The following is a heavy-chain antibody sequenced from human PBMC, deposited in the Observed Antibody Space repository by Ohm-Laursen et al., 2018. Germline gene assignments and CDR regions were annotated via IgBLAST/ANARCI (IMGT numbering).Heavy chain of an antibody. CDR3: ARDLGRDGYNSQWFDP. V-gene: IGHV4-59*01. Sequence: SDTLSLTCTVFGGSFTNSYWSWIRQPPGKGLEWIGYIYYSGITNYNPSLKSRVTISVDTSKKQFSLSLSSVTAADAAVYYCARDLGRDGYNSQWFDPWGQGTLVTVSS. CDR2: IYYSGIT. CDR1: GGSFTNSY. D-gene: IGHD5-24*01. J-gene: IGHJ5*02.